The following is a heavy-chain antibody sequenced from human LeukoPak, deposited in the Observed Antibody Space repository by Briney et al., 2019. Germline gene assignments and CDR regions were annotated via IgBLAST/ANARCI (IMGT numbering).Heavy chain of an antibody. D-gene: IGHD4-17*01. J-gene: IGHJ4*02. V-gene: IGHV3-23*01. CDR2: ISGNGDNT. Sequence: GGSLRLSCSVSGFTFISYSMTWVRQAPGKGLEWLSSISGNGDNTYYADSVKGRFTISRDNSKDTLYLQMNSLRVDDTAVYYCARVGATSYGDYDYWGQGTLVTVSS. CDR3: ARVGATSYGDYDY. CDR1: GFTFISYS.